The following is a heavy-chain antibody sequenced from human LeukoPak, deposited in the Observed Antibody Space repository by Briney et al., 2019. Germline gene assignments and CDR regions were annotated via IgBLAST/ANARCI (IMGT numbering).Heavy chain of an antibody. CDR1: GFTFSSYS. Sequence: PGGSLRLSCPASGFTFSSYSMNWVRQAPGKGLEWVSSISSSSSYIYYADSVKGRFTISRDNAKNSLYLQMNSLRAEDTAVYYCARGGDSSGWYGYWGQGTLVTVSS. CDR2: ISSSSSYI. V-gene: IGHV3-21*01. D-gene: IGHD6-19*01. J-gene: IGHJ4*02. CDR3: ARGGDSSGWYGY.